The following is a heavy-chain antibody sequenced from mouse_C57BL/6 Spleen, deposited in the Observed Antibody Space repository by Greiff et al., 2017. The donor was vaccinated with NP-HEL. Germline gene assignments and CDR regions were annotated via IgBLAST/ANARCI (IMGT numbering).Heavy chain of an antibody. CDR1: GYTFTSYG. V-gene: IGHV1-81*01. D-gene: IGHD1-1*01. J-gene: IGHJ1*03. Sequence: VQLQQSGAELARPGASVKLSCKASGYTFTSYGMSWVKQRTGQGLEWIGEIYPRSGNTYYNEKFKGKATLTADKSSSTAYMELRSLTSEDSAVYFCARGQTPYGSSWGYFDVWGTGTTVTVSS. CDR3: ARGQTPYGSSWGYFDV. CDR2: IYPRSGNT.